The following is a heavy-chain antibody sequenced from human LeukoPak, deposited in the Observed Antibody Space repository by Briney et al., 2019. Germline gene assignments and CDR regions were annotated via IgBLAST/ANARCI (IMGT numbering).Heavy chain of an antibody. D-gene: IGHD4-17*01. CDR2: ISSSSSTI. Sequence: GGSLRLSCAASGFTFSSYIMNWVRQAPGKGLEWVSYISSSSSTIYYADSVKGRFTISRDNAKNSLYLQMNSLRAEDTAVYYCARGYGDFRVEGRYFHSWGQGTLVTVSS. J-gene: IGHJ4*02. V-gene: IGHV3-48*04. CDR1: GFTFSSYI. CDR3: ARGYGDFRVEGRYFHS.